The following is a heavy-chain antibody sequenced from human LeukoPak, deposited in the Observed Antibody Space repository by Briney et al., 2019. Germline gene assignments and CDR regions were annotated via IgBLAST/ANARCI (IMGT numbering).Heavy chain of an antibody. CDR3: ARENTITGAVAAFDS. J-gene: IGHJ4*02. V-gene: IGHV1-46*01. Sequence: GASGKVSCKASGYTFTSYDMHWVRQAPGQGLEWMGIINPSVGSTSYAQKFQGRVTMTRDTSTSTVYMEVSSLRSEDTAIYYCARENTITGAVAAFDSWGRGTLVTVSS. D-gene: IGHD6-19*01. CDR2: INPSVGST. CDR1: GYTFTSYD.